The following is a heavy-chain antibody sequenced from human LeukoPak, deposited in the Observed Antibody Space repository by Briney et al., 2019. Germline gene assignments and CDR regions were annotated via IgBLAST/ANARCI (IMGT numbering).Heavy chain of an antibody. CDR1: TVSISTIY. J-gene: IGHJ4*02. D-gene: IGHD6-19*01. CDR2: IYYSRST. V-gene: IGHV4-59*08. Sequence: SETLSLTSTVSTVSISTIYWNCIRQPPGKGLEWIGYIYYSRSTNYNPSLKSRVTISVDTSKNQFSLKLTSVTAADTAVYYCARTPWPVSDRYYFDYWGQGALVTVSS. CDR3: ARTPWPVSDRYYFDY.